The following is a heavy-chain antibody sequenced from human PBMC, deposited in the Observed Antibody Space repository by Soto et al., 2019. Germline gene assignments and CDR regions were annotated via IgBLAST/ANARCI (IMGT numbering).Heavy chain of an antibody. V-gene: IGHV1-45*02. CDR3: ASQSLQGITFWYFDL. J-gene: IGHJ2*01. Sequence: SVKVSFKASGYTFTYRYLHWVRQAPGQALEWMGWITPFNGYTNYAQKFQDRVNITGDRSLNTAYMELSSLRSEDTAMYYCASQSLQGITFWYFDLWGRGTLVTVSS. D-gene: IGHD3-10*01. CDR2: ITPFNGYT. CDR1: GYTFTYRY.